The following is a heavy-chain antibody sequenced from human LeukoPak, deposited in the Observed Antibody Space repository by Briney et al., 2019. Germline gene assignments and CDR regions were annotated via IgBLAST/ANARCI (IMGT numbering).Heavy chain of an antibody. J-gene: IGHJ6*03. CDR1: GGSISSYY. CDR2: IYYSGST. D-gene: IGHD6-6*01. Sequence: PSETLSLTCTVSGGSISSYYWSWIRQPPGKGLEWIGYIYYSGSTNYNPSLKSRVTISVDTSKNQFSLKLSSVTAADTAVYYCARVASSSWGMYYYYYMDVWGKGTTVTVSS. V-gene: IGHV4-59*01. CDR3: ARVASSSWGMYYYYYMDV.